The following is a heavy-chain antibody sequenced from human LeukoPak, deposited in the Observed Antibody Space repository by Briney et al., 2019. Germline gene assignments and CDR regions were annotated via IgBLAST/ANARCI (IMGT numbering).Heavy chain of an antibody. J-gene: IGHJ5*02. CDR2: IRTKGYGGTT. CDR1: GFTFADSA. V-gene: IGHV3-49*04. CDR3: SREVLPAKHWFDP. Sequence: GGSLRLSCTASGFTFADSAMSWVRQAPGQGLECVGFIRTKGYGGTTEYAASVKGRFTISRDDSKSIAYLQMNSLEMEDTGVYYCSREVLPAKHWFDPWGQGTLVTVSS. D-gene: IGHD1-14*01.